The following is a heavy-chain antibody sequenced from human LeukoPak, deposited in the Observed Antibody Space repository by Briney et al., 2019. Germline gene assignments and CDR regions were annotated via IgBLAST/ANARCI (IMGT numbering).Heavy chain of an antibody. D-gene: IGHD2-8*02. J-gene: IGHJ4*02. CDR1: GFTFSSYG. Sequence: GGSLRLSCAASGFTFSSYGMHWVRQAPGKGLEWVAVISYDGSNKYYADSVKGRFTISRDNSKNTLYLQMNSLRAEDTAVYYCAKYHGGVSVYWGQGTLVTVSS. CDR3: AKYHGGVSVY. CDR2: ISYDGSNK. V-gene: IGHV3-30*18.